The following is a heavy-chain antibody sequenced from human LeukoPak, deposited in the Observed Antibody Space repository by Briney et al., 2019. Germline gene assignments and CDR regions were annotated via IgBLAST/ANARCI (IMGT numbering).Heavy chain of an antibody. CDR2: ISSSSSTI. Sequence: PGGSLRLSCAASGFTFSSYSMNWVRQAPGKGLEWVSYISSSSSTIYYADSVKGRFTISRDNAKNSLYLQMNSLRAEDTAVYYCARDPRYSSGWPRFDYWGQGTLVTVSS. D-gene: IGHD6-19*01. CDR3: ARDPRYSSGWPRFDY. J-gene: IGHJ4*02. V-gene: IGHV3-48*01. CDR1: GFTFSSYS.